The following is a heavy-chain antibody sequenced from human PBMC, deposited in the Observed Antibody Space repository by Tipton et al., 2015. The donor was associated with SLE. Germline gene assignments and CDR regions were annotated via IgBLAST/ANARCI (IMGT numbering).Heavy chain of an antibody. D-gene: IGHD7-27*01. CDR3: AEGADWGPQWDYMDV. J-gene: IGHJ6*03. Sequence: GSLRLSCTASGFTFSNYAMIWVRQAPGKGLEWVSLIFSGSASIYYADSAQGRFTISRDDSKNTLFLQMNGLRAEDTAVYFCAEGADWGPQWDYMDVWGKGTTVTVSS. V-gene: IGHV3-23*03. CDR1: GFTFSNYA. CDR2: IFSGSASI.